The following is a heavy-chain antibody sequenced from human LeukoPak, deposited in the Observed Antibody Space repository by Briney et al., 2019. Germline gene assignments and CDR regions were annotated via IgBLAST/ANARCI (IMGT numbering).Heavy chain of an antibody. Sequence: PSETLSLTCTVSGGSISSHYWSWIRQPPGKGLEWIGYIYYSGSTNYNPSLKSRVTISVDTSQNQFSLKLSSVTAADTAVYYCARQRTEQQLLRGYFQHWGQGTLVTVSS. CDR2: IYYSGST. CDR3: ARQRTEQQLLRGYFQH. J-gene: IGHJ1*01. V-gene: IGHV4-59*08. D-gene: IGHD6-13*01. CDR1: GGSISSHY.